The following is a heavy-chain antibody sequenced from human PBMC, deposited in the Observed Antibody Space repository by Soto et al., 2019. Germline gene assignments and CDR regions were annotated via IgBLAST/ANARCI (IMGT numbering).Heavy chain of an antibody. J-gene: IGHJ6*03. D-gene: IGHD6-6*01. CDR2: IKQDGSEK. Sequence: EVQLVESGGGLVQPGGSLRLSCAASGFTFSSYWMSWVRQAPRKGLEWVANIKQDGSEKYYVDSVKGRFTISRDNAKNSLYLQMNSLRAEDTAVYYCARIAARPDYYYYYMDVWGKGTTVTVSS. V-gene: IGHV3-7*01. CDR1: GFTFSSYW. CDR3: ARIAARPDYYYYYMDV.